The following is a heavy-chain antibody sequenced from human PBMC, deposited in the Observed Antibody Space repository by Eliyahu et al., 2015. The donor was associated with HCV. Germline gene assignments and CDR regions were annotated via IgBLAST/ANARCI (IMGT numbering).Heavy chain of an antibody. J-gene: IGHJ6*02. Sequence: EVQLVXSGGGLIQPGGSLRLSCAXSGFTVSSNYMSWVRQGPGKGLEWGSVIYSGGSTYYADSVKGRFTISRDNSKXTLYLQMNSLRAEDTAVYYCASNTETYPYYYGMDVWGQGTTVTVSS. CDR1: GFTVSSNY. CDR2: IYSGGST. V-gene: IGHV3-53*01. D-gene: IGHD2-2*01. CDR3: ASNTETYPYYYGMDV.